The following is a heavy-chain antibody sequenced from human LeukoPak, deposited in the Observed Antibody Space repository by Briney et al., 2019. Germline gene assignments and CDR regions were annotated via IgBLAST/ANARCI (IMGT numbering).Heavy chain of an antibody. Sequence: GGSLRLSCAASGFTFSSYSMNWVRQAPGKGLEWVSSISSSSSYIYYADSVKGRFTISRDNAKNSLYLQMNSLRAEDTAVYYCARDRGSGWYLSYWGQGTLVTVSS. J-gene: IGHJ4*02. CDR3: ARDRGSGWYLSY. V-gene: IGHV3-21*01. CDR2: ISSSSSYI. CDR1: GFTFSSYS. D-gene: IGHD6-19*01.